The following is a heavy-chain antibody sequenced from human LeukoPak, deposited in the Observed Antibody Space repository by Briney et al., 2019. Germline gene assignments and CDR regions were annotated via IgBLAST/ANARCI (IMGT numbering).Heavy chain of an antibody. CDR2: IYHSGST. CDR1: GGSISSGGYS. J-gene: IGHJ3*02. D-gene: IGHD3-9*01. CDR3: ASSVPGRYFDWLPQAFDI. V-gene: IGHV4-30-2*01. Sequence: SETLSLTCAVSGGSISSGGYSWSWIRQPPGKGLEWIGYIYHSGSTYYNPSLKSRVTISVDRSKNQFSLKLSSVTAADTAVYYCASSVPGRYFDWLPQAFDIWGQGTMVTVSS.